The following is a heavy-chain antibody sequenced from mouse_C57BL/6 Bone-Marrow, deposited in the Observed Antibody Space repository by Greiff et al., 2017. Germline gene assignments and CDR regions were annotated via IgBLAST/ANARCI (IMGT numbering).Heavy chain of an antibody. Sequence: VQLQQSGAELVRPGASVTLSCTASGFNINDDYMHWVKQRPDQGLEWIGWIDPENGDTESASKFQGKATITADTSSNTAYLQLSSLTSEDTAVYYCTIWGVDYWGQGTTLTVSS. CDR1: GFNINDDY. J-gene: IGHJ2*01. V-gene: IGHV14-4*01. CDR2: IDPENGDT. CDR3: TIWGVDY.